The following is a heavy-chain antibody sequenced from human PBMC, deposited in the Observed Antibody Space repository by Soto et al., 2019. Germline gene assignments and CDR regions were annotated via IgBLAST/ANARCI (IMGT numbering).Heavy chain of an antibody. CDR2: MNPNSGNT. J-gene: IGHJ4*02. Sequence: GASVKVYWKASGYTFTSYDINWVRQATGQGLEWMGWMNPNSGNTGYAQKFQGRVTMTRNTSIRTAYMELSSLRSEDTAVYYCARSLLHSPPFDCWRQATPVTRST. CDR3: ARSLLHSPPFDC. D-gene: IGHD1-26*01. CDR1: GYTFTSYD. V-gene: IGHV1-8*01.